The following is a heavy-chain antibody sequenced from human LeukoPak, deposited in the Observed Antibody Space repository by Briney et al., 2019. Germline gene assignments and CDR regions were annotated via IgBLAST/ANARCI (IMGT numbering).Heavy chain of an antibody. Sequence: SETLSLTCTVSGGSISSYYWSWIRQPPGKGLEWIGYIYYSGSTNYNPSLKSRVTISVDTSKNQFSLKLSSVTAADTAVYYCARVKRITILENWFDPWGQGTLVTVSS. J-gene: IGHJ5*02. V-gene: IGHV4-59*01. CDR2: IYYSGST. D-gene: IGHD3-9*01. CDR1: GGSISSYY. CDR3: ARVKRITILENWFDP.